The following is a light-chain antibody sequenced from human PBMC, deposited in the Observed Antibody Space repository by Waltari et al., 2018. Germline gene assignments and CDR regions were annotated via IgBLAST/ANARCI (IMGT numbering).Light chain of an antibody. Sequence: QSALTQPRSVSGSPGPSVTISCTGTSSDVGGYNFVSWYQQYSGKAPKLIIYDVNKRPSGVPDRFSGSKSANTASLTISGLQTEDEADYYCSSYAGSYTAFGGGTKLTVL. V-gene: IGLV2-11*01. J-gene: IGLJ3*02. CDR2: DVN. CDR3: SSYAGSYTA. CDR1: SSDVGGYNF.